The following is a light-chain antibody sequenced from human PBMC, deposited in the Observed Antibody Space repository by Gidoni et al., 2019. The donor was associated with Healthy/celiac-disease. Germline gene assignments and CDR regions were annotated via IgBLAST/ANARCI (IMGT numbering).Light chain of an antibody. J-gene: IGLJ2*01. Sequence: SYELTQPPSVSVSPGPTARITCSGDALPKQYAYWYQQKPGQAPVLVLYKDSERPSGIPERFSGSSSGTTVTLTISGVQAEAEADSYCQSADSSGTYPNVVFGGGTKLTVL. CDR1: ALPKQY. CDR3: QSADSSGTYPNVV. V-gene: IGLV3-25*03. CDR2: KDS.